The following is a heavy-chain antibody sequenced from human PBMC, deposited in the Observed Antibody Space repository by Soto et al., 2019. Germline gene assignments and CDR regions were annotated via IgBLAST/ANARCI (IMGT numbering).Heavy chain of an antibody. CDR1: GFSLSTSGVG. D-gene: IGHD3-10*01. Sequence: QITLKESGPTLVKPTQTLTLTCTFSGFSLSTSGVGVGWIRQPPGKALECLALIYWDDDKRYSPSLKSRLTITKDTSKNQVVLTMTNMDPVDTATYYCSHIPTYYQYTWFDPWGQGTLVTVSS. J-gene: IGHJ5*02. V-gene: IGHV2-5*02. CDR2: IYWDDDK. CDR3: SHIPTYYQYTWFDP.